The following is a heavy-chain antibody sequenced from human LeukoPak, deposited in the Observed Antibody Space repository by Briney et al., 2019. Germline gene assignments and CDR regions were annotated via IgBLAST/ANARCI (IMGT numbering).Heavy chain of an antibody. CDR3: ARDRGNSRFDP. D-gene: IGHD3-10*01. Sequence: GGSLRLSCAASGFTFSSHGMHWVRQAPGKGLEWVAVIWYDGSNKYYADSVKGRFTISRDNSKNTLYLQMNSLRAEDTAVYYCARDRGNSRFDPWGQGTLVTVSS. V-gene: IGHV3-33*01. J-gene: IGHJ5*02. CDR2: IWYDGSNK. CDR1: GFTFSSHG.